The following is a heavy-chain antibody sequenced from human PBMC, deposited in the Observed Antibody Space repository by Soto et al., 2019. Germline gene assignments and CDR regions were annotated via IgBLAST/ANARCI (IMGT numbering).Heavy chain of an antibody. CDR2: ISSSSSTI. J-gene: IGHJ4*02. Sequence: EVQVVESGGGLVQPGGSLRLSCAASGFTFSSYSMNWVRQAPGKGLEWVSYISSSSSTIFYADSVKGRFTISRDNAKNSLYRQMNSVRAEDTAVYYCARDIDGGGQGTLVTVSS. D-gene: IGHD2-15*01. CDR3: ARDIDG. V-gene: IGHV3-48*01. CDR1: GFTFSSYS.